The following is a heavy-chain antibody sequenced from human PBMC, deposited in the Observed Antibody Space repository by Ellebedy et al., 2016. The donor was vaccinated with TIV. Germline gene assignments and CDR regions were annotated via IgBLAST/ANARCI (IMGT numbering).Heavy chain of an antibody. CDR3: ARSSPYDAFDI. Sequence: GESLKISXAASGFTFSSYSMNWVRQAPGKGLEWVSSISSSSSYIYYADSVKGRFTISRDNAKNSLYLQMNSLRAEDTAAYYCARSSPYDAFDIWGQGTMVTVSS. V-gene: IGHV3-21*01. CDR1: GFTFSSYS. CDR2: ISSSSSYI. J-gene: IGHJ3*02.